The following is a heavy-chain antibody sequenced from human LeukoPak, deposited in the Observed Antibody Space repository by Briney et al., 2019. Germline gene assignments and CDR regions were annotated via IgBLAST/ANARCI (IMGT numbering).Heavy chain of an antibody. D-gene: IGHD2-2*01. CDR1: GFTFSSYA. CDR3: AKNGIYCSSTSCYGGYYYYYMDV. V-gene: IGHV3-23*01. J-gene: IGHJ6*03. Sequence: GGSLRLSCAASGFTFSSYAMSWVRQAPGKGLGWVSAISGSGGSTYYADSVKGRFTISRDNSKNTLYLQMNSLRAEDTAVYYCAKNGIYCSSTSCYGGYYYYYMDVWGKGTTVTVSS. CDR2: ISGSGGST.